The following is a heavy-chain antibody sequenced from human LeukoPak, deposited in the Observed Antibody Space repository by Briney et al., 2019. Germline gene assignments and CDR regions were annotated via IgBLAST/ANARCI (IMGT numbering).Heavy chain of an antibody. Sequence: ASVKVSCKASGYSFTSYDIHWVRHATGQGLEWMGYMYPNTCDTRVTQKFQGRVTMTRDPSINTAYMELTSLRSEDTAVYFCTRGGEILTHYKHIDYWGEGTLVTVSS. V-gene: IGHV1-8*01. J-gene: IGHJ4*02. CDR2: MYPNTCDT. CDR1: GYSFTSYD. CDR3: TRGGEILTHYKHIDY. D-gene: IGHD3-9*01.